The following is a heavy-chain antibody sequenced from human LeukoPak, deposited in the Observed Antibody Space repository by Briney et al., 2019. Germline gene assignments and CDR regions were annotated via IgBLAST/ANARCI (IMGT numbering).Heavy chain of an antibody. Sequence: QPGGSLRLSCAASGFTVGSNYMSWVGQPPGKGLEWVSVIYSGGSTYYADSVKGRFTISRDNSKNALNLQMNSLRAEDTAVYYCAGQTAYWGQGTLVTVSS. CDR1: GFTVGSNY. J-gene: IGHJ4*02. CDR3: AGQTAY. V-gene: IGHV3-66*02. CDR2: IYSGGST.